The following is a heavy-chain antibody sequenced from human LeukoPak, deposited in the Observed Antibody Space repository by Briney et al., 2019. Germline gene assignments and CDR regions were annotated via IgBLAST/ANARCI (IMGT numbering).Heavy chain of an antibody. J-gene: IGHJ4*02. D-gene: IGHD5-18*01. CDR3: ARDNYGIQHVGPAFDY. Sequence: SVKVSCKASGGTFSSYAISWVRQAPGQGLEWMGGIIPIFGTANYAQKFQGRVTITADESTSTAYMELSSLRSEDPAVYYCARDNYGIQHVGPAFDYWGQGTLVTVSS. CDR1: GGTFSSYA. CDR2: IIPIFGTA. V-gene: IGHV1-69*13.